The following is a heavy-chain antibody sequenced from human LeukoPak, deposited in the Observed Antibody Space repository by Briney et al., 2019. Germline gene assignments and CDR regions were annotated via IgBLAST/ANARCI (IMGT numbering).Heavy chain of an antibody. CDR2: ISWNSGNI. Sequence: GGSLRLSCAVSGFTFDDYAMHWVRQAPGKGLEWVSGISWNSGNIDYTDSVKGRFTISRDNAENSLYLQMNSLRPEDTALYYCAKDRGNGRGYAFDIWGQGTMVTVSS. CDR1: GFTFDDYA. V-gene: IGHV3-9*01. J-gene: IGHJ3*02. CDR3: AKDRGNGRGYAFDI. D-gene: IGHD2-8*01.